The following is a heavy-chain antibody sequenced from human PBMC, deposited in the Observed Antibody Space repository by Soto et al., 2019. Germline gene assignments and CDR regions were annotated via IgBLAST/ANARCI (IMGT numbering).Heavy chain of an antibody. D-gene: IGHD2-2*03. V-gene: IGHV1-3*01. Sequence: ASVKVSCEESGYTLTNYPIHWVRHAPGQSLEWMGWIIPANGNTKYSQKFQGRVTITRDTSASTAYMDLVSLRSEDTAVYYCVRDVGYCSSIDCPRHGLDVWGQGTKVTVSS. CDR2: IIPANGNT. J-gene: IGHJ3*01. CDR3: VRDVGYCSSIDCPRHGLDV. CDR1: GYTLTNYP.